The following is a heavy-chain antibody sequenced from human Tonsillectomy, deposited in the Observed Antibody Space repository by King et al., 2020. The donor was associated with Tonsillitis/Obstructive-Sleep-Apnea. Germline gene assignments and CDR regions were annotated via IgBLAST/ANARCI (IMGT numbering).Heavy chain of an antibody. CDR1: GYIVTSYY. V-gene: IGHV1-46*01. J-gene: IGHJ6*01. CDR2: LHPSEGSA. Sequence: QLVQSGSEVKKPGASLKNSCKSSGYIVTSYYGHCVRHAHGHGFEWSAILHPSEGSASYAQKFQGRVTVTRDTSTSTVYMELSSLRSDDTAVYYCARSVGRQSSLSCCDPPNVHTVTSSSPPLPSVVPLATSYNSNTGGIAPLGCLVPYY. CDR3: ARSVGRQSSLSCCDPPNVHTVTSSSPPLPSVVPLATSYNSNTGGIAPLGCLVPYY. D-gene: IGHD1-1*01.